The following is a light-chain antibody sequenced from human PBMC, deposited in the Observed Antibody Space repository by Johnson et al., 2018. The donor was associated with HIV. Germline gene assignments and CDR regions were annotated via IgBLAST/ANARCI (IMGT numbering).Light chain of an antibody. CDR1: SSNIGNNF. CDR2: DTD. J-gene: IGLJ1*01. Sequence: QSVLTQPPSVSAAPGQKVTVSCSGSSSNIGNNFVSWYQQVPGTAPKLLIYDTDKRPSGIPDRFSGSKSGTSATLVISGLQTGDEADYYCGTWDNSLSAGVFGSGTKVTVL. CDR3: GTWDNSLSAGV. V-gene: IGLV1-51*01.